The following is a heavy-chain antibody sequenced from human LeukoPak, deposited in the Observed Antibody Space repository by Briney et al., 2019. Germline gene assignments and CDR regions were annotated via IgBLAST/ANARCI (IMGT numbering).Heavy chain of an antibody. J-gene: IGHJ4*02. V-gene: IGHV3-21*01. CDR3: ARGLWELLPFDY. CDR2: ISSSSSYI. D-gene: IGHD1-26*01. Sequence: GGSLRLSCAASGFTFSSYSMNWVRQPPGKGLEWVSSISSSSSYIYYADSVKGRFTISRDNAKNSLYLQMNSLRAEDTAVYYCARGLWELLPFDYWGQGTLVTVSS. CDR1: GFTFSSYS.